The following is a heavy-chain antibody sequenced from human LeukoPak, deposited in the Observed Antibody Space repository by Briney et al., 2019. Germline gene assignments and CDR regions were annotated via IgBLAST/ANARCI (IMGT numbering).Heavy chain of an antibody. J-gene: IGHJ4*02. CDR1: GFTVSSNY. V-gene: IGHV3-53*01. D-gene: IGHD6-6*01. CDR3: ARDGSSDLLDY. CDR2: IYSGGST. Sequence: GGSLRLSCAASGFTVSSNYMSWVRQAPGKGLEWVSVIYSGGSTYYADSAKGRFTISRDNSKNTLYLQMNSLRAKDTAVYYCARDGSSDLLDYWGQGTLVTVSS.